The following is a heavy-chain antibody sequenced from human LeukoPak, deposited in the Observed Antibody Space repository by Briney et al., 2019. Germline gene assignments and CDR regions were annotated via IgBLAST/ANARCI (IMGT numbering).Heavy chain of an antibody. CDR1: GYTLTELS. CDR2: FDPEDGET. V-gene: IGHV1-24*01. CDR3: ATVTYYDILTDDAFDI. Sequence: ASVKVSCKVSGYTLTELSMHWVRQAPGKGLEWMGGFDPEDGETIYAQKFQGRVTMTEDTSTDTAYTELSSLRSEDTAVYYCATVTYYDILTDDAFDIWGQGTMVTVSS. D-gene: IGHD3-9*01. J-gene: IGHJ3*02.